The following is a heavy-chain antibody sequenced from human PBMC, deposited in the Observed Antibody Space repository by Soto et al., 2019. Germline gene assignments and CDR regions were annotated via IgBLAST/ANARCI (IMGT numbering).Heavy chain of an antibody. CDR2: ISGSGSST. J-gene: IGHJ4*02. V-gene: IGHV3-23*01. D-gene: IGHD1-1*01. CDR3: NTDWRHAADY. Sequence: GGSLRLSCAASGFTFSSYAMSWVRQAPGKGLEWVSAISGSGSSTYYADSVKGRFTISRDDSRNTAYLQMDSLKTEDTDVYFSNTDWRHAADYWGQGILVTVSS. CDR1: GFTFSSYA.